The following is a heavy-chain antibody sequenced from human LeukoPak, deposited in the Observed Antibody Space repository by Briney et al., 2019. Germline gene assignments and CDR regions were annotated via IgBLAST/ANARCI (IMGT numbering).Heavy chain of an antibody. V-gene: IGHV4-59*13. J-gene: IGHJ5*02. Sequence: SEPLSLTSAYAGGSSGNYFWSWIRQPPGKRLWWIGNIYYSGTTYNHNPSLKSPVTIAAATSKNQFSLNPSSAAAADTDEYSCARHTTSGWYQVVSCGQGTLVTVSS. D-gene: IGHD6-19*01. CDR3: ARHTTSGWYQVVS. CDR1: GGSSGNYF. CDR2: IYYSGTTY.